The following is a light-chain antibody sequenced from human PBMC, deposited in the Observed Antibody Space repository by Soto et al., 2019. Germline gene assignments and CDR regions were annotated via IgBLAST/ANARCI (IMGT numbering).Light chain of an antibody. CDR1: SSNIGSNT. J-gene: IGLJ3*02. CDR2: NNN. V-gene: IGLV1-44*01. Sequence: QSVLTQPPSASGTPGQRVTIFCSGSSSNIGSNTVNWYQQLPGTAPKLLIYNNNKWPSGVPDRFSGSKSGNSASLVISGLQSEDEADYYCAAWDDSLNGVVFGGGTKLTVL. CDR3: AAWDDSLNGVV.